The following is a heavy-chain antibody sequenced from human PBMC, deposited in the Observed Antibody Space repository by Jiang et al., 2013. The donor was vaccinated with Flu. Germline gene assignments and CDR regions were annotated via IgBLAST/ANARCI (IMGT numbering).Heavy chain of an antibody. D-gene: IGHD3-22*01. CDR3: ARGYYDSLNAFDI. V-gene: IGHV4-31*03. CDR2: IYYSGST. J-gene: IGHJ3*02. CDR1: GGSISSGGYY. Sequence: PGLVKPSQTLSLTCTVSGGSISSGGYYWSWIRQHPGKGLEWIGYIYYSGSTYYNPSLKSRVTISVDTSKNQFSLKLSSVTAADTAVYYCARGYYDSLNAFDIWGQGTMVTVSS.